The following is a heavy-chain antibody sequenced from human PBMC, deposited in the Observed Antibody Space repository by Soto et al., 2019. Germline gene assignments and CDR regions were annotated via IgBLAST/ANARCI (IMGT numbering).Heavy chain of an antibody. D-gene: IGHD3-22*01. CDR1: GCTVSSNY. CDR3: ARDRVESGYPEYFQH. V-gene: IGHV3-53*01. Sequence: EVQLVESGGGLIQPGGSLRLSCAASGCTVSSNYMSWVRQAPGQGLEWVSVIYSGGSTYYADSVKGRFTISRDNSKNTLYLQMNSLVAEDTAVYYCARDRVESGYPEYFQHWGQGTLVTVSS. J-gene: IGHJ1*01. CDR2: IYSGGST.